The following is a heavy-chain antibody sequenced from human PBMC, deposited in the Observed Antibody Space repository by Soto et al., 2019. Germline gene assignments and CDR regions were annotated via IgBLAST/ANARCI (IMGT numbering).Heavy chain of an antibody. D-gene: IGHD1-20*01. CDR3: ARGPRVNNWNFEY. CDR1: GGSFSGYY. V-gene: IGHV4-34*01. Sequence: PSETLSLTCAVYGGSFSGYYWSWIRQPPGEGLEWVVEINHSGSTNYNPSLKSRVTISVDTPKNQFSLKLSSVTAADTAVYYCARGPRVNNWNFEYWGQGTMVTLSS. J-gene: IGHJ4*02. CDR2: INHSGST.